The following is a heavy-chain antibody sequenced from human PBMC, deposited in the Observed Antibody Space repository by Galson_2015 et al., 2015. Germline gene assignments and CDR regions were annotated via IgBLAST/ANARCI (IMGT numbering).Heavy chain of an antibody. J-gene: IGHJ6*03. CDR3: ARWRTYYYDSSGYPYYYIDV. CDR1: GGTFSSYA. Sequence: SVPVSCKASGGTFSSYAISWVRQAPGQGLEWMGGIIPIFGTANYEQKFQGRVTITADESTSTAYMELSSLRSEDTAVYYCARWRTYYYDSSGYPYYYIDVWGKGTTVAVSS. D-gene: IGHD3-22*01. CDR2: IIPIFGTA. V-gene: IGHV1-69*13.